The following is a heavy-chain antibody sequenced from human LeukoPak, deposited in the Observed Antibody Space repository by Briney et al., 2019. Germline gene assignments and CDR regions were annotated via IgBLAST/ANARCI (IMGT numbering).Heavy chain of an antibody. J-gene: IGHJ3*02. CDR1: GGSISNWY. CDR3: ARKLASSTLKAGAFDI. Sequence: SETLSLTCTVSGGSISNWYWSWFRQPAGKGLEWIGRIYSSGSTIYNPSLKSRVTVSVDTSTNQISLRLTSVTAADTAMYYCARKLASSTLKAGAFDIWGQGTMVTVSS. D-gene: IGHD2-2*01. V-gene: IGHV4-4*07. CDR2: IYSSGST.